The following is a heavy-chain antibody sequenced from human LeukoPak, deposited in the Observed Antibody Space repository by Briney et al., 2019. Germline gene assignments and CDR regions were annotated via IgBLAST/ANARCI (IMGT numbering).Heavy chain of an antibody. J-gene: IGHJ5*02. D-gene: IGHD3-10*01. V-gene: IGHV4-4*07. CDR3: ARMVYYYGSGSYYQAYNWFDP. Sequence: PSETLSLTCTVSGGSISSYYWSWIRQPAGKGLEWIGRIYTSGSTNYTASLTSRVSMSVDTSKNQFSLKLSSVTAADTAVYYCARMVYYYGSGSYYQAYNWFDPWGQGTLVTVSS. CDR2: IYTSGST. CDR1: GGSISSYY.